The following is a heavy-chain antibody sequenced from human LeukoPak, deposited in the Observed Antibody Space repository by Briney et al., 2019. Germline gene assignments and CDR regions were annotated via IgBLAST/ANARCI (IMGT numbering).Heavy chain of an antibody. Sequence: GASVKVSCKASGCTFTSYGISWVRQPPGQGLEWMGWISAYNGNTNYAQKLQGRVTMTTDTSTSTAYMELRSLRSNDTAVYYCARVILVGWFDPWGQGTLVTVSS. V-gene: IGHV1-18*01. CDR1: GCTFTSYG. D-gene: IGHD3-16*02. J-gene: IGHJ5*02. CDR2: ISAYNGNT. CDR3: ARVILVGWFDP.